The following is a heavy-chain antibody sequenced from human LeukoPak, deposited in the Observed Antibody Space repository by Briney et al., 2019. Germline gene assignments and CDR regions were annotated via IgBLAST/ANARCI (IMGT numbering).Heavy chain of an antibody. V-gene: IGHV3-74*01. D-gene: IGHD4-23*01. J-gene: IGHJ4*02. CDR2: INVDGSVK. CDR1: GFTFSNYW. CDR3: VRDLILVDTPGDDFDY. Sequence: GGSLRLSCAASGFTFSNYWMHWVRQVPGKGLVWVLRINVDGSVKSYADSVKGRFTISRDNAKNTVSLQMNSLRAEDTAVYYCVRDLILVDTPGDDFDYWGQGALVTVSS.